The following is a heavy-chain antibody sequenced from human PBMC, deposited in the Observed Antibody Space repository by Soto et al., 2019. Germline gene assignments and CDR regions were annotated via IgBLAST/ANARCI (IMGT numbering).Heavy chain of an antibody. V-gene: IGHV3-74*01. CDR2: INSDGSST. CDR1: GFTFSSYW. CDR3: ARVVTQYSGSYRTIDY. Sequence: EVQLVESGGGLVQPGGSLRLSCAASGFTFSSYWMHWVRQAPGKGLVWVSRINSDGSSTSYADSVKGRFTISRDNAKKTLTLQMNSLRAEDTAVYYCARVVTQYSGSYRTIDYWGQGTLVTVSS. J-gene: IGHJ4*02. D-gene: IGHD1-26*01.